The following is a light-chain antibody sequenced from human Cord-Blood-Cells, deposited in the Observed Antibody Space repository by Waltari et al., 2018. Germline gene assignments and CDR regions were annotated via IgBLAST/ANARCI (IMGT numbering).Light chain of an antibody. V-gene: IGLV2-14*01. J-gene: IGLJ2*01. CDR3: SSYTSSSTVV. CDR2: EVS. CDR1: SSDVGGYQY. Sequence: QSALTQPASVSGSPGQSITISCTGTSSDVGGYQYVSWYQQHPGKAPKLMSYEVSNRPSGVSNRFSGSKSGNTASLTISGLQAEDEADYYCSSYTSSSTVVFGGGTKLTVL.